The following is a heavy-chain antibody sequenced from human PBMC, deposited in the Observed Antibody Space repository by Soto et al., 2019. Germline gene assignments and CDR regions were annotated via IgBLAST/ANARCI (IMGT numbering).Heavy chain of an antibody. Sequence: QPGGSLRLSCAASGFTFSSYGMHWVRQAPGKGLEWVAVIWYDGSNKYYADSVKGRFTISRDNSKNTLYLQMNSLRAEDTAVYYCARDFYDSSGYPDYWGQGTLVTVSS. CDR1: GFTFSSYG. CDR2: IWYDGSNK. J-gene: IGHJ4*02. CDR3: ARDFYDSSGYPDY. D-gene: IGHD3-22*01. V-gene: IGHV3-33*01.